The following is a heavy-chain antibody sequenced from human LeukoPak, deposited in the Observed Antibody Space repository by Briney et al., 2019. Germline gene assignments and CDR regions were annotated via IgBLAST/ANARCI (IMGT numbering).Heavy chain of an antibody. CDR3: ARVPRGIADY. Sequence: GGSLRLSRAASGFTFSSYSMNWVRQAPGKGLEWVSSISSSSSYIYYADSVKGRFTISRDNAKNSLYLQMNSLRAEDTAVYYCARVPRGIADYWGQGTLVTVSS. J-gene: IGHJ4*02. V-gene: IGHV3-21*01. CDR1: GFTFSSYS. CDR2: ISSSSSYI. D-gene: IGHD6-13*01.